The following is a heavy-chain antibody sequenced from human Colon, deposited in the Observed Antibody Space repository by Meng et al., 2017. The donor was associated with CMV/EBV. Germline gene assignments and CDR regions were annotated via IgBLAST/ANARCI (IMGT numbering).Heavy chain of an antibody. CDR1: GFSLGDYA. Sequence: GESLKISCAASGFSLGDYAMHWVRQAPGKSLEWVSVIAWDGDTFYYADSVKGRFTISRDNAKNSLYLQMNSLRAEDTAVYYCARDPEGPWGQGTLVTVSS. V-gene: IGHV3-43D*03. CDR2: IAWDGDTF. CDR3: ARDPEGP. J-gene: IGHJ5*02.